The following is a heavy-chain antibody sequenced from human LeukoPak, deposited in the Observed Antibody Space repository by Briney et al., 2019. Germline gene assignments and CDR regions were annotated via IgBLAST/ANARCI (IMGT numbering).Heavy chain of an antibody. V-gene: IGHV1-2*02. CDR1: GYTFTGYY. J-gene: IGHJ4*02. D-gene: IGHD6-19*01. CDR3: ARETGIAVAGTGY. Sequence: ASVKVSCKASGYTFTGYYMHWVRQAPGQGLEWMGWINPNSGGTNYAQKFQGRVTMTRDTSISTAYMELSRLRSDDTAVYYCARETGIAVAGTGYWGQGTLVTVSS. CDR2: INPNSGGT.